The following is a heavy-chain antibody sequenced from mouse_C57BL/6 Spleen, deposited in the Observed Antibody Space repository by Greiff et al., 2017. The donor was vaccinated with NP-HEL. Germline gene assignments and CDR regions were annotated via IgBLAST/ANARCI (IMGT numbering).Heavy chain of an antibody. CDR3: ARGGTGTRFAY. CDR1: GFTFSDYG. Sequence: EVHLVESGGGLVKPGGSLKLSCAASGFTFSDYGMHWVRQAPEKGLEWVAYISSGSSTIYYADTVKGRFTISRDNAKNTLFLQMTSLRSEDTAMYYCARGGTGTRFAYWGQGTLVTVSA. D-gene: IGHD4-1*01. J-gene: IGHJ3*01. CDR2: ISSGSSTI. V-gene: IGHV5-17*01.